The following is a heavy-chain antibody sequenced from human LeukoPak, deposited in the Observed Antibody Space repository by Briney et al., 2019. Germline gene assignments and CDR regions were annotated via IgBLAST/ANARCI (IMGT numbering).Heavy chain of an antibody. Sequence: GASLRISCKGSGYTFSSYWIGWVRQMPGKGLEWMGIIYPGDSDTRYSPSLQGQVTISVDTSIGTAYLQWSSLKASDTAIYYCARQNDFRLDYWGQGTLVTVSS. CDR2: IYPGDSDT. V-gene: IGHV5-51*01. CDR1: GYTFSSYW. D-gene: IGHD3-3*01. J-gene: IGHJ4*02. CDR3: ARQNDFRLDY.